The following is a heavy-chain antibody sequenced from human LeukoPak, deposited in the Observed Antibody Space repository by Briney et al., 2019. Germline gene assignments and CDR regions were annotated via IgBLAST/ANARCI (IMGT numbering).Heavy chain of an antibody. CDR1: GYTSTNYD. CDR2: MNPNSGNT. Sequence: ASVKVSCKASGYTSTNYDINWVRQAAGQGLEWMGWMNPNSGNTGYAQKFQGRVTITRDTSITTAYMELSSLISEDTAVYYCARRAHSVSYYVAFGDWGQGTPVTVSS. J-gene: IGHJ4*02. CDR3: ARRAHSVSYYVAFGD. D-gene: IGHD1-26*01. V-gene: IGHV1-8*03.